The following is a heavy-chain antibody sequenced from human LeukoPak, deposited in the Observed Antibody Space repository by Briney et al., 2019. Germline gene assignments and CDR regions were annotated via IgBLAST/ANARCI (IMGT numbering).Heavy chain of an antibody. Sequence: GGSLRLSCVASGFTFSIYSMNWVRQAAGKGLEWVSSIGGSSSSLYYAESVKGRFTISRDNARNSLYLQMNSLRAEDTAVYYCAKEAGQDFGALDAFDVWGQGTMVTVSS. CDR3: AKEAGQDFGALDAFDV. CDR2: IGGSSSSL. CDR1: GFTFSIYS. V-gene: IGHV3-21*01. D-gene: IGHD4-17*01. J-gene: IGHJ3*01.